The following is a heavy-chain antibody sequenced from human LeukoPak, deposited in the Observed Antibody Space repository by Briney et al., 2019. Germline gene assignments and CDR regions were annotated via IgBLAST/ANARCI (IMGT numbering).Heavy chain of an antibody. V-gene: IGHV3-7*01. CDR2: IKNDGSDK. D-gene: IGHD5-12*01. CDR3: VNLGYSD. Sequence: GGSLRLSCEASGFSFSAAWMTWVRQAPGKGLEWVATIKNDGSDKYYVDSVKGRFTPSRDNAKNLVYLQMNSLRVEDTAVYYCVNLGYSDGGQGTLVTVSS. J-gene: IGHJ4*02. CDR1: GFSFSAAW.